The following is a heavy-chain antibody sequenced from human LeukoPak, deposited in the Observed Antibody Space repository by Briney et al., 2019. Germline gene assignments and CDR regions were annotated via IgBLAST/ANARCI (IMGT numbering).Heavy chain of an antibody. V-gene: IGHV3-7*01. D-gene: IGHD5-12*01. CDR1: GFTSSSYW. J-gene: IGHJ4*02. CDR2: IKQDGSEK. CDR3: ARDLWYSGYDFDY. Sequence: GGSLRLSCAASGFTSSSYWISWVRQAPGKGLEWVANIKQDGSEKYYVDSVKGRFTISRDNAKNSLYLQMNSLRAEDTAVYYCARDLWYSGYDFDYWGQGTLVTVSS.